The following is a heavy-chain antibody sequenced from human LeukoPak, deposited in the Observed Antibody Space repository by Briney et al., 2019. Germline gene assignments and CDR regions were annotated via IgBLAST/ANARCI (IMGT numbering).Heavy chain of an antibody. CDR1: GDSISSSSSY. D-gene: IGHD3-22*01. CDR2: IYYSGST. J-gene: IGHJ6*03. Sequence: SETLSLTCSVSGDSISSSSSYWGWIRQPPGKGLEWIGSIYYSGSTYYNPSLKSRVTISVDTSKNQFSLKLSSVTAADTAVFYCARDVRGSSGRYYYYYMDVWGKGATVTVSS. CDR3: ARDVRGSSGRYYYYYMDV. V-gene: IGHV4-39*07.